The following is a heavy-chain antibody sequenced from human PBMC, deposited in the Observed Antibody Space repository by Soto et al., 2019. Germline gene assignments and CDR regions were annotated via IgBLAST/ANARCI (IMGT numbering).Heavy chain of an antibody. D-gene: IGHD2-8*01. J-gene: IGHJ5*02. CDR3: ARSRLSSNGVLGLDP. Sequence: QVQLQESGPGLVKPSQTLFLTCTVSGGSISSGGYYWSWIRQHPGKGLEWIGYIYYSGSTYYNPSLKSRVTISVDTSKNQFSLKLSSVTAADTAVYYCARSRLSSNGVLGLDPWGQGTLVTVSS. CDR2: IYYSGST. V-gene: IGHV4-31*03. CDR1: GGSISSGGYY.